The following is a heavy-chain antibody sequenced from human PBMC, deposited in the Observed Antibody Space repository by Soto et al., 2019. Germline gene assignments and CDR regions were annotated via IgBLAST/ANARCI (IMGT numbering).Heavy chain of an antibody. CDR2: INHSGST. CDR1: GGSFSGYY. J-gene: IGHJ4*02. Sequence: SETLSLTCAVYGGSFSGYYWSWIRQPPGKGLEWIGEINHSGSTNYNPSLKSRVTISVDTSKNQFSLKLSSVTAADTAVYYCARERANIAAAGPFLDYWGQGTLVTVSS. CDR3: ARERANIAAAGPFLDY. D-gene: IGHD6-13*01. V-gene: IGHV4-34*01.